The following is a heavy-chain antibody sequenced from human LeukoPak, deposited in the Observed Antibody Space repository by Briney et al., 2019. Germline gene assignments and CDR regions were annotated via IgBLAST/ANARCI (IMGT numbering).Heavy chain of an antibody. D-gene: IGHD6-13*01. CDR3: ARGKIAAAGTGPENFDY. CDR1: GGSISSSSYY. J-gene: IGHJ4*02. CDR2: IYYSGST. V-gene: IGHV4-39*01. Sequence: PSETLSLTCTVSGGSISSSSYYWGWIRQPPGKGLEWIGSIYYSGSTYYNPSLKSRVTISVDTSKNQFSLKLSSVTAADTAVHYCARGKIAAAGTGPENFDYWGQGTLVTVSS.